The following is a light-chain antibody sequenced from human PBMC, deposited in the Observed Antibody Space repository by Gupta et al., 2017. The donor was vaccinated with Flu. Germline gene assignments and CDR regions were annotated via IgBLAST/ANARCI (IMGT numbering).Light chain of an antibody. J-gene: IGKJ1*01. CDR2: GAS. CDR3: QQCYGTLWT. CDR1: PSISSY. V-gene: IGKV1-39*01. Sequence: ASSLSASAGDRMTITNLLSPSISSYLTWYQQKPGKAPKLLISGASSLQTGVPSRFSGSGSRTDFTLTISGLQPEDFATYYCQQCYGTLWTFGQGTRLEIK.